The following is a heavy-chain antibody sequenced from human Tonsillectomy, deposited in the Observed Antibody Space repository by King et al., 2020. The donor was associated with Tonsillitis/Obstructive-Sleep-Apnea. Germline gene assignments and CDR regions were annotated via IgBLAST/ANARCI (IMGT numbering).Heavy chain of an antibody. CDR2: ISYDGSNN. CDR1: GFTFSTYA. D-gene: IGHD2-2*02. V-gene: IGHV3-30*04. J-gene: IGHJ3*02. Sequence: VQLVESGGGVVQPGRSLRLSCAASGFTFSTYAMHWVRQAPGKGLEWVAVISYDGSNNYYADSAKGRFTISRDNSKNTLYLQMNSLRAEDTAVYYCARDRDCSSTSCYNAFDIWGQGTMVTVSS. CDR3: ARDRDCSSTSCYNAFDI.